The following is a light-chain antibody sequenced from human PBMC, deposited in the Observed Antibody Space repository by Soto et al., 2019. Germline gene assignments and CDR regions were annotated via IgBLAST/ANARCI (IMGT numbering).Light chain of an antibody. Sequence: QAVVTQPPSASGTPGQRVTISCSGSSSNIGSNSVNWYQQLPGTAPKLLIYSTNQRPSGVPDRFSGSKSDTSASLAISALQSEDEADYYCAAWDDSLNGEVVFGGGTKLTVL. CDR2: STN. CDR3: AAWDDSLNGEVV. J-gene: IGLJ2*01. V-gene: IGLV1-44*01. CDR1: SSNIGSNS.